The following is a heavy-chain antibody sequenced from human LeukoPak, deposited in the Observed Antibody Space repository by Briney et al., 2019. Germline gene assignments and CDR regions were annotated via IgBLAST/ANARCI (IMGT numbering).Heavy chain of an antibody. Sequence: SVTVSCKASGGTFSSYAISWVRQAPGQGLEWMGRIIPILGIANYAQKFQGRVTITADKSTSTAYMELSSLRSEDTAVYYCASNCGGDCWGWFDPWGQGTLVTVSS. V-gene: IGHV1-69*04. CDR1: GGTFSSYA. J-gene: IGHJ5*02. D-gene: IGHD2-21*02. CDR3: ASNCGGDCWGWFDP. CDR2: IIPILGIA.